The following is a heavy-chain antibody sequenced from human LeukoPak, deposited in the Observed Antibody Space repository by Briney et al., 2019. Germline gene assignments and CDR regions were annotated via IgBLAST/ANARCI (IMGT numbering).Heavy chain of an antibody. V-gene: IGHV3-48*03. Sequence: GGSLRLSCAASGFTFSSYEMNWVRQAPGKGPEWVSYISSSGSTIYYADSVKGRFTISRDNAKNSLYLQMNSLRAEDTAVYYCARDHYDSSGYYGSGDAFDIWGQGTMVTVSS. CDR1: GFTFSSYE. CDR3: ARDHYDSSGYYGSGDAFDI. CDR2: ISSSGSTI. J-gene: IGHJ3*02. D-gene: IGHD3-22*01.